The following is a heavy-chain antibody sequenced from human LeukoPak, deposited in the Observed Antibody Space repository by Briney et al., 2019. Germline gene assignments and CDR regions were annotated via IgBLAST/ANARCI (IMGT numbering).Heavy chain of an antibody. D-gene: IGHD1-26*01. CDR1: GYTFTNNG. Sequence: GASVKVSCKTSGYTFTNNGITWVRQAPGQGLEWMGWISPYNGNTNYAQKLQGRVTMTRDTSISTAYMELSRLRSEDTAVYYCARVVGSLYYYYMDVWGKGTTVTVSS. CDR2: ISPYNGNT. CDR3: ARVVGSLYYYYMDV. J-gene: IGHJ6*03. V-gene: IGHV1-18*01.